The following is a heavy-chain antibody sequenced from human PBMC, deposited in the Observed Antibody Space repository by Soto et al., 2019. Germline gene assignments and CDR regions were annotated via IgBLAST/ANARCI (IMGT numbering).Heavy chain of an antibody. CDR1: GTSFSNSY. Sequence: QVQLQQWGAGLLKPSETLSLSCSVYGTSFSNSYWSWIRQAPGKGLEWLGEINHTGSTNYNPSLKRRVTISVDASKKEFSLKLRSVTAADTAVYSCARVGQLFPDLDLWGRGTLVSVSS. V-gene: IGHV4-34*01. CDR3: ARVGQLFPDLDL. J-gene: IGHJ2*01. CDR2: INHTGST. D-gene: IGHD3-10*01.